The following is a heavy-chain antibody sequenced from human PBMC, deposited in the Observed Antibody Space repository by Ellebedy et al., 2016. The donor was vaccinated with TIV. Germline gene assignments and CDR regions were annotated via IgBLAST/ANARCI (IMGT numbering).Heavy chain of an antibody. CDR3: ARMPHCGANCYAGGHNCDH. J-gene: IGHJ4*02. D-gene: IGHD2-2*01. Sequence: MPSETLSLTCTVSGYSISNGYYWGWVRQPPGKGLQWIGSIFHTGSAYYNPSLQSRVAISVDTSKNQFSLQLSSVTAADTAVYFCARMPHCGANCYAGGHNCDHWGQGTLVTVSS. V-gene: IGHV4-38-2*02. CDR2: IFHTGSA. CDR1: GYSISNGYY.